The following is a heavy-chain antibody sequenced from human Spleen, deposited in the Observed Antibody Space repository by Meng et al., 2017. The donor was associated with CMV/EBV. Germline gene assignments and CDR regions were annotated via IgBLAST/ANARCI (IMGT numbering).Heavy chain of an antibody. CDR3: ARDEYGSSSWFDP. V-gene: IGHV6-1*01. Sequence: DRVSSNGAAWNWIRQSPARGLEWLGKKYYRSKWYNDYAGSVQSRITINPDTSKNQFSLQLISVTPEDTAVYYCARDEYGSSSWFDPWGQGTLVTVSS. J-gene: IGHJ5*02. CDR2: KYYRSKWYN. D-gene: IGHD6-6*01. CDR1: DRVSSNGAA.